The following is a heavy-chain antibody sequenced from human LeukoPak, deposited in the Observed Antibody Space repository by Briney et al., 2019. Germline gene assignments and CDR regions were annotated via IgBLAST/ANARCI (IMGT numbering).Heavy chain of an antibody. D-gene: IGHD3-10*01. J-gene: IGHJ4*02. V-gene: IGHV4-59*01. CDR1: GGSISSYY. Sequence: PSETLSLTCTVSGGSISSYYWSWIRQPPGKGLEWIGYFYYSGSTNYNPSLKSRVTISVDTSKNQISLKLTSVTAADTAVYYCARVGVGRRREEDYWGQGTLVTVSS. CDR3: ARVGVGRRREEDY. CDR2: FYYSGST.